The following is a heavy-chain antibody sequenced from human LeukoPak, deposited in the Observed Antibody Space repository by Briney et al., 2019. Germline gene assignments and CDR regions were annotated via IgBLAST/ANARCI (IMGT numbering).Heavy chain of an antibody. CDR3: ARDTAAQGPAIDYDY. Sequence: ASVKVSCKASGYTFTGYYMHWVRQATGQGLEWMGWMNPNSGNTGYAQKFQGRVTMTRNTSISTAYMELSSLRSEDTAVYYCARDTAAQGPAIDYDYWGQGTLVTVSS. CDR2: MNPNSGNT. J-gene: IGHJ4*02. V-gene: IGHV1-8*02. CDR1: GYTFTGYY. D-gene: IGHD2-2*01.